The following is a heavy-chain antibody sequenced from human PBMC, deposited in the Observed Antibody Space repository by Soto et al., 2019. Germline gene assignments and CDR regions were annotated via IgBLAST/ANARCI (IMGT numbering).Heavy chain of an antibody. D-gene: IGHD6-6*01. Sequence: PGGSLRLSCAASGFTFSSYAMSWVRQAPGKGLEWVSAISGSGGSTYYADSVKGRFTISRDNSKNTLYLQMNSLRAEDTAVYYWAKVGKAARRVPTLYYGMDVWGQGTTVTVSS. CDR2: ISGSGGST. J-gene: IGHJ6*02. V-gene: IGHV3-23*01. CDR1: GFTFSSYA. CDR3: AKVGKAARRVPTLYYGMDV.